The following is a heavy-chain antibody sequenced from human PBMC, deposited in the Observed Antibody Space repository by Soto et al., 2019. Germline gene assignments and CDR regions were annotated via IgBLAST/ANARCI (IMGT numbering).Heavy chain of an antibody. D-gene: IGHD7-27*01. J-gene: IGHJ4*02. CDR1: GGSISSNNYY. V-gene: IGHV4-39*01. Sequence: QLQLQESGPGLVKPSETLSLTCLVSGGSISSNNYYWGWIRQPPGKGLEWIGSMSYSRSTYYNPSLKSRVPMSGATSKNQLSLKLPSVSAADTAVYYCASHFRPTNWGGGYFDYWGQGPLVTVSS. CDR3: ASHFRPTNWGGGYFDY. CDR2: MSYSRST.